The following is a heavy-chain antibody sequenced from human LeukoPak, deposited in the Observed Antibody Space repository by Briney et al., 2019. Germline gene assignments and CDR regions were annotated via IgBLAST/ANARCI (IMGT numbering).Heavy chain of an antibody. CDR1: GFTVSSNY. J-gene: IGHJ6*03. D-gene: IGHD6-13*01. CDR3: ARDRRIAAAGRYYYYMDV. V-gene: IGHV3-66*02. CDR2: IYSGGST. Sequence: PGGSLRLSCAASGFTVSSNYMSWVRQAPGKGLEGVSVIYSGGSTYYADSVKGRFTISRDNSKNTLYLQMNSLRAEDTAVYYCARDRRIAAAGRYYYYMDVWGKGTTVTVSS.